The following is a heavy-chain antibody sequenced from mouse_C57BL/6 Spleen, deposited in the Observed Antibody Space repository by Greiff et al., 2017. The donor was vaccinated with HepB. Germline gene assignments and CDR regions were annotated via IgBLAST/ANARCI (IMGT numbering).Heavy chain of an antibody. J-gene: IGHJ2*01. CDR3: AREGGHYGNY. V-gene: IGHV1-26*01. Sequence: VQLQQSGPELVKPGASVKISCKASGYTFTDYYMNWVKQSHGKSLEWIGDINPNNGGTSYNQKFKGKATLTVDKSSSTAYMELRSLTSEDSAVYYCAREGGHYGNYWGQGTTLTVSS. D-gene: IGHD2-1*01. CDR1: GYTFTDYY. CDR2: INPNNGGT.